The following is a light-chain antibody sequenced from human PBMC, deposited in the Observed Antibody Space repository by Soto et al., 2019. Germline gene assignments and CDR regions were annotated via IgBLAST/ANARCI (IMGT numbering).Light chain of an antibody. Sequence: QAVVTQEPSLTVSPGGTVTLTCGSSTGTVTSGHYPYWFHQKPGQAPRTLVYNTSDKHSWTPARFSGSLLGGKAAPTLSGAQPEDEADFYCLLSYSGARVFGGGTKLTVL. J-gene: IGLJ3*02. CDR1: TGTVTSGHY. CDR3: LLSYSGARV. V-gene: IGLV7-46*01. CDR2: NTS.